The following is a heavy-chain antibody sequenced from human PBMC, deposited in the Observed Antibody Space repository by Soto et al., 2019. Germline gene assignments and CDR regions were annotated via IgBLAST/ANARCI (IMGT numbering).Heavy chain of an antibody. Sequence: PSETLSLTCTVSGGSISSSSYYWGWIRQPPGKGLEWIGSIYYSGSTYYNPSLKSRVTISVDTSKNQFSLKLSSVTAADTAVYYCAGYDFWSGSPQGYYYGMDAWGQGTTVTVSS. D-gene: IGHD3-3*01. CDR2: IYYSGST. J-gene: IGHJ6*02. CDR3: AGYDFWSGSPQGYYYGMDA. CDR1: GGSISSSSYY. V-gene: IGHV4-39*01.